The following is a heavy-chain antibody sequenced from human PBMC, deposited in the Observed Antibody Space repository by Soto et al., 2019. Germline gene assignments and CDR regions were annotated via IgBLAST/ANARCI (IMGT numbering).Heavy chain of an antibody. D-gene: IGHD6-6*01. CDR2: VSGYSGHS. CDR1: NETLTTYG. Sequence: QVHLVQSGAEVKKPGASVKVSCKASNETLTTYGISWVRQAPGQGLEWMGWVSGYSGHSSSAQEFQDKVILTTDTCTNKSHMALRGLTSYDSAVYFCARASSSSGYYYGMGVWGQGTTVTVSS. J-gene: IGHJ6*01. CDR3: ARASSSSGYYYGMGV. V-gene: IGHV1-18*01.